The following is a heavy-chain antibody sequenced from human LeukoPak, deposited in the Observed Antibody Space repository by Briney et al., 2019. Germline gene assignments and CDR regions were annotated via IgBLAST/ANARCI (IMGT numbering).Heavy chain of an antibody. CDR3: AKRGEGGSNRWYMNNWFDP. D-gene: IGHD6-13*01. Sequence: GGSLRLSCAASGFTFSSYSMNWVRQAPGKGLEWVSYISSSSSSTIYYADSVKGRFTISRDNAKNSLYLQMNSLRAEDTAVYYCAKRGEGGSNRWYMNNWFDPWGQGTRVTVSS. CDR2: ISSSSSSTI. CDR1: GFTFSSYS. V-gene: IGHV3-48*01. J-gene: IGHJ5*02.